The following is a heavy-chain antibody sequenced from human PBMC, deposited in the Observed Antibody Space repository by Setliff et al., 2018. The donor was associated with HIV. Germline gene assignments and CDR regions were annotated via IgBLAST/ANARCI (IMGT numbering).Heavy chain of an antibody. Sequence: PGGSLRLSCAASGFTFSSYAMSWVRQTPGKGLEWVSFIRNDESNKQYSDSVKGRFTISRDNSKNMLYLQMNSLRAEDTALYYCAKDSEAVAVKYYYMDVWGRGTTVTVSS. CDR2: IRNDESNK. J-gene: IGHJ6*03. D-gene: IGHD6-19*01. V-gene: IGHV3-30*02. CDR1: GFTFSSYA. CDR3: AKDSEAVAVKYYYMDV.